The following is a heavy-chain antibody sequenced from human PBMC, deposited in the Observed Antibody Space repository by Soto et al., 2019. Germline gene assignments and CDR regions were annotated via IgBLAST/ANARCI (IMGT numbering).Heavy chain of an antibody. J-gene: IGHJ1*01. CDR2: IKSKTDGGTT. CDR1: GFTFSNAW. CDR3: TCPGYDFWSGSPAEYFQH. D-gene: IGHD3-3*01. V-gene: IGHV3-15*01. Sequence: WGSLRLSCAASGFTFSNAWMSWVRQAPGKGLEWVGRIKSKTDGGTTDYATPVKGRFTISRDDSKNTLYLQMNSLKTEDTAVYYCTCPGYDFWSGSPAEYFQHWGQGTLVTVSS.